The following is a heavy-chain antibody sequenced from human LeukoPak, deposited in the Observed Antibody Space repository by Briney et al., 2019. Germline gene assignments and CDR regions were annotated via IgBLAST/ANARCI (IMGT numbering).Heavy chain of an antibody. CDR1: GGSISSYY. CDR2: IYYSGST. J-gene: IGHJ4*02. V-gene: IGHV4-59*08. Sequence: SETLSLTCTVSGGSISSYYWSWIRQPPGKGLEWIGYIYYSGSTNYNPSLKSRVTISVDTSKNQFSLKLTSVTAADTAVYYCARHPDYYGSGSYDYWGQGTLDTVSS. CDR3: ARHPDYYGSGSYDY. D-gene: IGHD3-10*01.